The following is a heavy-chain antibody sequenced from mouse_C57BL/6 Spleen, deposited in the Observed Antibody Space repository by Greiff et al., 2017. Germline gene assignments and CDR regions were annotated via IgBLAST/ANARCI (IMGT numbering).Heavy chain of an antibody. V-gene: IGHV1-59*01. J-gene: IGHJ1*03. CDR3: AKLRDWYFDG. CDR2: IDPSDSYT. CDR1: GYTFTSYW. Sequence: QVQLQQPGAELVRPGTSVKLSCKASGYTFTSYWMHWVKQRPGQGLEWIGVIDPSDSYTNYNQKFKGKATLTVDTSSSTAYMPLSSLTSEDSAVYYWAKLRDWYFDGWGTGTTVTVSS. D-gene: IGHD1-1*01.